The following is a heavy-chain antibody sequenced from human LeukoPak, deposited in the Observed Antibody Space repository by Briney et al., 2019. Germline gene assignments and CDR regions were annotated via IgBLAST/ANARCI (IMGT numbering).Heavy chain of an antibody. V-gene: IGHV1-18*01. CDR1: GYTFTSYG. CDR3: ARVPIYYEILTGYYDY. J-gene: IGHJ4*02. Sequence: ASVKVSCKASGYTFTSYGISWVRQAPGQGLEGMGWISAYNGNTNYAQKLQGRVTMTTDTSTSTAYMELRSLRSDDTAVYYCARVPIYYEILTGYYDYWGQGTLVTVSS. CDR2: ISAYNGNT. D-gene: IGHD3-9*01.